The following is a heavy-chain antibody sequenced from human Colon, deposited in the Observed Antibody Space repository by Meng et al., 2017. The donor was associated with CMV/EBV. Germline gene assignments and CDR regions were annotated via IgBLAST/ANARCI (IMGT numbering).Heavy chain of an antibody. J-gene: IGHJ6*02. CDR1: DSTFSLYT. D-gene: IGHD2-15*01. CDR2: ITSGSDHT. Sequence: GGSLRLSCVTSDSTFSLYTMNWVRQAPGKGLEWVASITSGSDHTYYADGVRGRFTVSRDNSKNTLYLQMNSLRAEDTAVYYCAGINHSYYYYGLDVWGQGTTVTVSS. V-gene: IGHV3-21*04. CDR3: AGINHSYYYYGLDV.